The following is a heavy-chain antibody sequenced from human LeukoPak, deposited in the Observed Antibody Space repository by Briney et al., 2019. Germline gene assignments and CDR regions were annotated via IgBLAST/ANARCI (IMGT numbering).Heavy chain of an antibody. V-gene: IGHV4-59*08. CDR3: ARRDSSGPYYFDY. Sequence: SETLSLTCTVSGGTISSYYWSWIRQTPGKGLGWIGYIYYSGSTNYNPSLKSRVTISVDTSKNQFSLKLSSVTAADTAVYYCARRDSSGPYYFDYWGQGTLVTVSS. J-gene: IGHJ4*02. D-gene: IGHD6-19*01. CDR2: IYYSGST. CDR1: GGTISSYY.